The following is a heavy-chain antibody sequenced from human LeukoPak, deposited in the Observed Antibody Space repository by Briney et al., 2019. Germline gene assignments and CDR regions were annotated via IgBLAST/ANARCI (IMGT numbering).Heavy chain of an antibody. CDR2: ISWNSGSI. Sequence: PGGSLRLSWAASGFTFDDYAMHWVRQAPGKGLEWVSGISWNSGSIGYADSVKGRFTISRDNAKNSLYLQMNSLRAEDTALYYCAKGPRAYWYFDLWGRGTLVTVSS. CDR3: AKGPRAYWYFDL. CDR1: GFTFDDYA. V-gene: IGHV3-9*01. J-gene: IGHJ2*01.